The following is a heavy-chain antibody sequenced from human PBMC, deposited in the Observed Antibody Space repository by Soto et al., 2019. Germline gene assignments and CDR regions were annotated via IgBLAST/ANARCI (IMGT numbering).Heavy chain of an antibody. CDR3: ASSLATVVTRTTGFDF. CDR1: GYTFTSYG. CDR2: ISAYNGNT. D-gene: IGHD2-21*02. V-gene: IGHV1-18*01. J-gene: IGHJ4*01. Sequence: ASVKVSCKASGYTFTSYGISWVRQAPGQGLEWMGWISAYNGNTNYAQKLQGRVTMTTDTSTSTAYMELRSLRSDDTAVYYCASSLATVVTRTTGFDFWGHGNLVTVSS.